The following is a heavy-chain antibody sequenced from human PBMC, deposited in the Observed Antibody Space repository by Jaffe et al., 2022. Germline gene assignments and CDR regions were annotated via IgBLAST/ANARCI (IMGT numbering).Heavy chain of an antibody. J-gene: IGHJ4*02. D-gene: IGHD3-10*01. V-gene: IGHV4-61*02. Sequence: QVQLQESGPGLVKPSQTLSLTCTVSGGSISSGSYYWSWIRQPAGKGLEWIGRIYTSGSTNYNPSLKSRVTISVDTSKNQFSLKLSSVTAADTAVYYCARGELWFGLPSSTQNFDYWGQGTLVTVSS. CDR2: IYTSGST. CDR3: ARGELWFGLPSSTQNFDY. CDR1: GGSISSGSYY.